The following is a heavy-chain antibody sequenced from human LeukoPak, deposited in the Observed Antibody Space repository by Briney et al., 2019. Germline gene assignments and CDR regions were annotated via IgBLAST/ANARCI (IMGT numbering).Heavy chain of an antibody. CDR2: IKQDESEK. CDR1: GFTFGDDG. J-gene: IGHJ6*02. V-gene: IGHV3-7*03. Sequence: GGSLRLSCTASGFTFGDDGMSWFRQAPGQGLEWVANIKQDESEKYYVDSVKGRFTLSRDNAKNSLYLQMNSLRAEDTAVYYCVRAMDVWGQGTTVTVSS. CDR3: VRAMDV.